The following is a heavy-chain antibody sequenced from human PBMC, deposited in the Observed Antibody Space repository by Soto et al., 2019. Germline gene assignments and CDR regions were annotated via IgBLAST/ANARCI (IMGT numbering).Heavy chain of an antibody. CDR3: AKIPNWNLGRRTDY. CDR1: GFTFSSYG. J-gene: IGHJ4*02. V-gene: IGHV3-30*18. Sequence: HPGGSLRLSCAASGFTFSSYGMHWVRQAPGKGLEWVAVISYDGSNKYYADSVKGRFTISRDNSKNTLYLQMNSLRAEDTAVYYCAKIPNWNLGRRTDYWGQGTLVTVSS. CDR2: ISYDGSNK. D-gene: IGHD1-7*01.